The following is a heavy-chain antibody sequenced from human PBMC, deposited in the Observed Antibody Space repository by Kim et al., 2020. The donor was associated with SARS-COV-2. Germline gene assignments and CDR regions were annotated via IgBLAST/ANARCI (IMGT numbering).Heavy chain of an antibody. CDR1: GGSISSYY. V-gene: IGHV4-59*01. J-gene: IGHJ4*02. D-gene: IGHD4-17*01. CDR2: IYYSGST. Sequence: SETLSLTCTVSGGSISSYYWSWIRQPPGKGLEWIGYIYYSGSTNYNPSLKSRVTISVDTSKNQFSLKLSSVTAADTAVYSFRRAPAYGSFSYWGRGT. CDR3: RRAPAYGSFSY.